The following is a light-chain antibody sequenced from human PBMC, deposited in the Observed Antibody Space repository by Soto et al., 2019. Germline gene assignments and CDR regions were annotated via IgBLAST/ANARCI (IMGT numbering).Light chain of an antibody. J-gene: IGLJ1*01. CDR3: TSYTTTGTYD. Sequence: QSALAQPASVFGSPGQSITISCTGASSDLGDYNYVSWYQQHPGKAPKLMIYDVSSRPSGVSDRFSGSKSGNTASLTISGLQADDEADYYCTSYTTTGTYDFATGTKVTVL. V-gene: IGLV2-14*03. CDR1: SSDLGDYNY. CDR2: DVS.